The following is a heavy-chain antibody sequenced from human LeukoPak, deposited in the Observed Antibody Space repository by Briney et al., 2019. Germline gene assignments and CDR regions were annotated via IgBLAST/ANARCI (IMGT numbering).Heavy chain of an antibody. CDR3: ARDGLSRDNSSWRKGYFDH. V-gene: IGHV4-34*01. D-gene: IGHD6-13*01. Sequence: EPSETLSLTCAVYGGSFSGYYWTWIRQPPGKGLEWIGEINHSGSTNYNPSLKSRVTISVDTSKNQFSLKLSSVTAADTAVYSCARDGLSRDNSSWRKGYFDHWGQGTLVTVSS. CDR1: GGSFSGYY. CDR2: INHSGST. J-gene: IGHJ4*02.